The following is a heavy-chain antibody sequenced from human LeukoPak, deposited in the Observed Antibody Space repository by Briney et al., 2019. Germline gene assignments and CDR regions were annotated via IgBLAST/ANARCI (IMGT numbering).Heavy chain of an antibody. CDR3: TTSPAWFGELSLDY. J-gene: IGHJ4*02. D-gene: IGHD3-10*01. CDR2: IKSKTDGGTT. V-gene: IGHV3-15*07. CDR1: GFTFSNAW. Sequence: MSGGSLRLSCAASGFTFSNAWMNWVRQAPGKGLEWVGRIKSKTDGGTTDYAAPVKGRFTISRDDSKNTLYLQMNSLKIEDTAVYYCTTSPAWFGELSLDYWGQGTLVTVSS.